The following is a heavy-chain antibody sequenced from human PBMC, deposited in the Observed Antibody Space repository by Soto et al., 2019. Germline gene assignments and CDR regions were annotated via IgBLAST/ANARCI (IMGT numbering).Heavy chain of an antibody. CDR2: IYTSGST. D-gene: IGHD2-2*01. J-gene: IGHJ5*01. CDR3: ARQTTYSSSWFDY. V-gene: IGHV4-4*07. Sequence: SETLSLTCTVSGGSISNYYWTWIRQPAGKGLEWIGRIYTSGSTNYNPTLKSRVTLSVDTSKNQFSLKLSSVTAADTALYYCARQTTYSSSWFDYWGHGTLVTVS. CDR1: GGSISNYY.